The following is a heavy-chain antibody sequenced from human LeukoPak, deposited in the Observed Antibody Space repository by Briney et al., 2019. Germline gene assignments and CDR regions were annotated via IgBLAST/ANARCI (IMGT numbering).Heavy chain of an antibody. D-gene: IGHD5-18*01. CDR3: TTINRGDIFGYFDF. Sequence: SETLSLTCTLYGGSMTTHHWNWIRQTPGKGLEWIGYVFDSGRTKVNPSLKSRVTLSADTSKNQLSLRLSSVTAAETAMYYCTTINRGDIFGYFDFWGQGILVTVSS. V-gene: IGHV4-59*11. CDR1: GGSMTTHH. CDR2: VFDSGRT. J-gene: IGHJ4*02.